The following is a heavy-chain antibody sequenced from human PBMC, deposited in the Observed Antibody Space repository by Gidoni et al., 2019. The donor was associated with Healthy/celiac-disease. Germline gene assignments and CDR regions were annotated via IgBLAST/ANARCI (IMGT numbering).Heavy chain of an antibody. D-gene: IGHD6-13*01. Sequence: QLQLQESGPGLVKPSETLSLTCTVSGGSISSSSYYWGWIRQPPGKGLEWIGSSYYSGSTYYNPSLKSRVTISVDTSKNQFSRKLSSVTAADTAVYYCAREEYSSSWYPIGMDVWGQGTTVTVSS. CDR1: GGSISSSSYY. V-gene: IGHV4-39*07. CDR3: AREEYSSSWYPIGMDV. CDR2: SYYSGST. J-gene: IGHJ6*02.